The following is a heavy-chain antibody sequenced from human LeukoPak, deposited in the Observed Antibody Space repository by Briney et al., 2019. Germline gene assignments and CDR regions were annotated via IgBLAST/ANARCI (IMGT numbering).Heavy chain of an antibody. D-gene: IGHD2-15*01. V-gene: IGHV4-38-2*02. CDR2: IYHSGST. CDR3: ARDWRYCSGGSCSHYYYYGMDV. CDR1: GYSISSGYY. Sequence: SETLSLTCTVSGYSISSGYYWGWIRQPPGKGLEWIGSIYHSGSTYYNPSLKSRVTISVDTSKNQFSLKLSSVTAADTAVYYCARDWRYCSGGSCSHYYYYGMDVWGQGTTVTVSS. J-gene: IGHJ6*02.